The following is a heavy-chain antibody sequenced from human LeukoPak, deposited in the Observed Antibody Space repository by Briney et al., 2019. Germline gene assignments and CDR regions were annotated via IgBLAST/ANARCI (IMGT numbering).Heavy chain of an antibody. V-gene: IGHV3-48*03. D-gene: IGHD1-26*01. J-gene: IGHJ4*02. CDR3: ASLVGATPS. CDR2: ISNSGSTI. CDR1: GFTFSSYE. Sequence: PGGSLRLSCAASGFTFSSYEMNWVRQAPGKGPEWVSYISNSGSTIFYADSVKGRFTSSRDNAKNSLYLQMNGLRAEDTAVYYCASLVGATPSWGQGTLVTVSS.